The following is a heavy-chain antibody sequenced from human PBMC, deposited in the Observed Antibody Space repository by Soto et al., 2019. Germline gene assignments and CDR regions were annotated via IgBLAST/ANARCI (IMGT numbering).Heavy chain of an antibody. CDR1: GFSLSTSGVG. V-gene: IGHV2-5*02. D-gene: IGHD4-17*01. CDR2: IYWDDDK. Sequence: QITLKESGPTLVKPTQTLTLTCTFSGFSLSTSGVGVGWIRQPPGKALEWLALIYWDDDKRYSPSLKSRLTITKDTSKIQVVLTMTNMVPVDTPTYYCAHKATVTTGRYFALWGRGTLVTVFS. J-gene: IGHJ2*01. CDR3: AHKATVTTGRYFAL.